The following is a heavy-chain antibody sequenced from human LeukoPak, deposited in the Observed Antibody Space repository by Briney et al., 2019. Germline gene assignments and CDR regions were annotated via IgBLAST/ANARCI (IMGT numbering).Heavy chain of an antibody. V-gene: IGHV3-48*01. J-gene: IGHJ4*02. CDR3: ARDVEQWLVRVYYFDY. CDR1: GFTLSSYS. D-gene: IGHD6-19*01. Sequence: PGGSLRLSCATSGFTLSSYSMNWVRQAPGKGLEWVSYISSGSTTIYYADSVKGRFTISRDNAKNSLYLQMNSLRAEDTAVYYCARDVEQWLVRVYYFDYWGQGPRVTVSS. CDR2: ISSGSTTI.